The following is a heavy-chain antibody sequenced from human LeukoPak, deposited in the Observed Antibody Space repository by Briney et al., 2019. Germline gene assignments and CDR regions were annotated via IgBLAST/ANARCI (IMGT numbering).Heavy chain of an antibody. CDR3: AANWNYVDNWFDP. D-gene: IGHD1-7*01. J-gene: IGHJ5*02. CDR1: GGSISSSSYY. CDR2: IYYSGST. V-gene: IGHV4-39*01. Sequence: SETLSLTCTVSGGSISSSSYYWGWIRQPPGKGLEWIGSIYYSGSTYYNPSLKSRVTISVDTSKNQFSLKLSSVTAADTAVYYCAANWNYVDNWFDPWGQGTLVTVSS.